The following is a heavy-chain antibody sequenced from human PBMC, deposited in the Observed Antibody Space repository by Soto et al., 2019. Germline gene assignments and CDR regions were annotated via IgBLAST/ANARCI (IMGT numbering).Heavy chain of an antibody. CDR3: VKSPYFYGFCGMDV. D-gene: IGHD3-10*01. CDR2: IWSDGKKE. Sequence: GGSLRLSCAASGFTFNDYAMYWVRPAPGKGLEWVAAIWSDGKKENYGQSAKGRFTISRDNSKNLLYLQVNIVRSEDTAVYYCVKSPYFYGFCGMDVWGQGTTVTVSS. J-gene: IGHJ6*02. CDR1: GFTFNDYA. V-gene: IGHV3-33*08.